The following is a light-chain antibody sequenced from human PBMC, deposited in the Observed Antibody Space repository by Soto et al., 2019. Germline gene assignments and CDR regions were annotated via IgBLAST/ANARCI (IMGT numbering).Light chain of an antibody. CDR2: TAS. V-gene: IGKV1-9*01. J-gene: IGKJ5*01. Sequence: DIQLTQSPSFLSASVGDRVTITCRASQGISNYLAWYQQRPGKAPNLLIYTASTLQSGVPSRFSGSGSGIEFTLTISSLQPEDFATYYCQQRHSYPITFGQGTRLEIK. CDR1: QGISNY. CDR3: QQRHSYPIT.